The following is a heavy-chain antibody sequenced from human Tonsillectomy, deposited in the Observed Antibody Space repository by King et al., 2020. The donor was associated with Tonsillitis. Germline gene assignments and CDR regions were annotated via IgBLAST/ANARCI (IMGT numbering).Heavy chain of an antibody. J-gene: IGHJ5*02. Sequence: QLQESGPGLVKPSQTLSLTCTVSGGSISGGAYYWSWIRQHPGKVLEWIGYIYNSENTYYNPSLKSRLTISLDTSKNQFSLRLSSATAADTAVYYCARYEGGVFDPWGQGTLVTVSS. CDR2: IYNSENT. CDR3: ARYEGGVFDP. D-gene: IGHD2-15*01. CDR1: GGSISGGAYY. V-gene: IGHV4-31*03.